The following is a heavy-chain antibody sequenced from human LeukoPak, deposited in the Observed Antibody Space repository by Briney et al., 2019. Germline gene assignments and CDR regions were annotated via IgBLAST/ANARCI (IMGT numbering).Heavy chain of an antibody. CDR2: IWYDGSNK. CDR3: AKVGPGIAAAGTHFGAFDI. Sequence: PGRSLRLSCAASGFTFSSYGMHWVRQAPGEGLEWVAVIWYDGSNKYYADSVKGRFTISRDNSKNTLYLQMNSLRAEDTAVYYCAKVGPGIAAAGTHFGAFDIWGQGTMVTVSS. CDR1: GFTFSSYG. D-gene: IGHD6-13*01. J-gene: IGHJ3*02. V-gene: IGHV3-33*06.